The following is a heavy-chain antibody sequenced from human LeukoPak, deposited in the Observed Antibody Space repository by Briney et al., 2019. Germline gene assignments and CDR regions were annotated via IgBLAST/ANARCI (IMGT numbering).Heavy chain of an antibody. Sequence: GASVKVSCKASGYTLTSYDINWVRQATGQGLEWMGWMNPNSGGTNYAQKFQGRVTMTRDTSISTAYMELSRLRSDDTAVYYCARTDYYDSSRIDYWGQGTLVTVSS. J-gene: IGHJ4*02. V-gene: IGHV1-2*02. CDR2: MNPNSGGT. CDR3: ARTDYYDSSRIDY. D-gene: IGHD3-22*01. CDR1: GYTLTSYD.